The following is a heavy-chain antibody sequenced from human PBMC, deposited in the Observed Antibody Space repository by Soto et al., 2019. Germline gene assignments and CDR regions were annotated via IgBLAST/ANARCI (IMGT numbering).Heavy chain of an antibody. J-gene: IGHJ4*02. Sequence: QVQLVESGGGVVQPGGSLRLSCEASGFMFSTYGMHWVRQAPGKGLEWVAMIWYDGSYKYYADSVKGRFTMSRDNSKNMVYVETNSLRAEDTAVYYCARGYCTNGVCSYFDQWGQGTLVTVSS. CDR3: ARGYCTNGVCSYFDQ. D-gene: IGHD2-8*01. CDR2: IWYDGSYK. V-gene: IGHV3-33*01. CDR1: GFMFSTYG.